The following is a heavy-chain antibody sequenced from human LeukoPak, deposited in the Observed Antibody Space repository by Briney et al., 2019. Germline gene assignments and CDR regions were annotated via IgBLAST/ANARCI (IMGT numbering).Heavy chain of an antibody. V-gene: IGHV3-30*18. J-gene: IGHJ4*02. CDR1: GFTLSTYG. CDR3: AKPQVTANWYHFHY. Sequence: GRSLRLSCAASGFTLSTYGMHWVRQAPGRGLEWVAVVSSDGSNKFYADSVKGRFTISRDGSKNTLYLQMNSLRPDDTAVYFCAKPQVTANWYHFHYWGQGTLVTVSS. CDR2: VSSDGSNK. D-gene: IGHD2-21*02.